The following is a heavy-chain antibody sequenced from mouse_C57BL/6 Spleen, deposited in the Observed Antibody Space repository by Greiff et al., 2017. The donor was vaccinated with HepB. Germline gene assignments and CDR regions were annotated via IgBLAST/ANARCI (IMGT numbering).Heavy chain of an antibody. V-gene: IGHV1-81*01. D-gene: IGHD1-1*01. CDR3: AITTVVAHWYFGV. J-gene: IGHJ1*03. CDR1: GYTFTSYG. CDR2: IYPRSGNT. Sequence: QVQLKQSGAELARPGASVKLSCKASGYTFTSYGISWVKQRTGPGLEWIGEIYPRSGNTYYNEKFKGKATLTADKSSSTADMELRSLTSEDSAVYFCAITTVVAHWYFGVWGTGTTVTVAS.